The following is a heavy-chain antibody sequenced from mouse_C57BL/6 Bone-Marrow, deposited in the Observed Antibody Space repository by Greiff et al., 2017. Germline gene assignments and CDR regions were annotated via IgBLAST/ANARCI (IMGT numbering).Heavy chain of an antibody. Sequence: VQLQQPGAELVRPGASVKLSCTASGFNIKDDYMHWVKQRPEQGLEWIGWIDPENGDTEYASKFQGKATITADTSSNTAYLQLSSLTSEDTAVYYCTTDYYGNSSYYFDYWGQGTTLTVSS. CDR1: GFNIKDDY. D-gene: IGHD1-1*01. CDR2: IDPENGDT. J-gene: IGHJ2*01. CDR3: TTDYYGNSSYYFDY. V-gene: IGHV14-4*01.